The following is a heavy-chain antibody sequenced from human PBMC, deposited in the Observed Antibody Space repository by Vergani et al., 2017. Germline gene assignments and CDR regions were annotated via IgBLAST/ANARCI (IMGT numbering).Heavy chain of an antibody. CDR2: ISASNGNT. CDR1: GYTFTSYG. D-gene: IGHD3-3*01. Sequence: QVQLVQSGAQVKKPGASVKVSCKASGYTFTSYGISWVRQAPGQGLEWMGWISASNGNTNYAQKLQGRVTMTTDTSTSTAYMELRGLRSDDTAVYYCARDCGTYYDFWSGYLGQYNWFDPWGQGTLVTVSS. V-gene: IGHV1-18*01. CDR3: ARDCGTYYDFWSGYLGQYNWFDP. J-gene: IGHJ5*02.